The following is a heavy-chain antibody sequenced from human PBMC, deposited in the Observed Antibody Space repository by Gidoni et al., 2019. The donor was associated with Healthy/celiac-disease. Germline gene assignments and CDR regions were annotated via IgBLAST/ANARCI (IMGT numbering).Heavy chain of an antibody. V-gene: IGHV3-49*03. D-gene: IGHD3-3*01. Sequence: EVQLVESGGGLVQPGRSLRLSCTASGFTLGDYAMSWFRQAPGKGLEWVGFIRSKAYGGPTEYAASVKGRFTISRDDSKSIAYLQINSLKTEDTAVYYCTRTHYDFWSGYYTGDYWGQGTLVTVSS. CDR1: GFTLGDYA. J-gene: IGHJ4*02. CDR3: TRTHYDFWSGYYTGDY. CDR2: IRSKAYGGPT.